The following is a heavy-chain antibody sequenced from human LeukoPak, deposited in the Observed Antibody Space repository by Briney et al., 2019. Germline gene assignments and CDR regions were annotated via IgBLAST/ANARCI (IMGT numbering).Heavy chain of an antibody. V-gene: IGHV3-74*01. CDR3: VRGGESTWS. CDR1: GFTFSSYG. J-gene: IGHJ5*02. Sequence: GGSLRLSCAASGFTFSSYGMHWVRQAPGKGPVWVSRINNDGSGTTYADSVKGRFTISRDDAKNTLYLQMNSLRAEDTAVYYCVRGGESTWSWGQGTLVTVSS. D-gene: IGHD2-15*01. CDR2: INNDGSGT.